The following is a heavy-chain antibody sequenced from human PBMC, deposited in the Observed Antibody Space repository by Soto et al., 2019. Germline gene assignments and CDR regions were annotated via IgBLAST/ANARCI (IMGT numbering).Heavy chain of an antibody. V-gene: IGHV3-15*01. CDR3: STSGEVVVTPFDY. Sequence: PGGSLRLSCAASGFTFTNAWMSWVRQAPGKGLEWVGRIKSKTDGGTADFAALVKRRFSISRDDSKNTLYLQMNSLNTDDTAIYYCSTSGEVVVTPFDYWGQGTRVTVSS. D-gene: IGHD3-22*01. J-gene: IGHJ4*02. CDR1: GFTFTNAW. CDR2: IKSKTDGGTA.